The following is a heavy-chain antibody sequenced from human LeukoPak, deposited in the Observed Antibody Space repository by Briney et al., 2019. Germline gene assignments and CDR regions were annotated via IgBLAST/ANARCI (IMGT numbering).Heavy chain of an antibody. CDR3: ARSPERLWLLGYYYMNV. D-gene: IGHD5-18*01. V-gene: IGHV1-18*01. CDR2: ISAYNGNT. CDR1: GYTFTSYG. Sequence: GASVKVSCKASGYTFTSYGISWVRQAPGQGLEWMGWISAYNGNTNYAQKFQGRVTMTRDTSISTAYMELSRLRSDDTAVYYCARSPERLWLLGYYYMNVWGKGTTVTVSS. J-gene: IGHJ6*03.